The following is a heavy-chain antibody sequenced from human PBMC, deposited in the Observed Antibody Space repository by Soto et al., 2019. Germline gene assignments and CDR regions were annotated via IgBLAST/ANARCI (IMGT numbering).Heavy chain of an antibody. V-gene: IGHV1-18*01. J-gene: IGHJ3*02. CDR3: ARDLYYYGSGNVGDAFDI. CDR1: GYTFTSYG. D-gene: IGHD3-10*01. Sequence: ASVKVSCKASGYTFTSYGISWVRQAPGQGLEWMGWISAYNGNTNYAQKLQGRVTMTTGTSTSTAYMELRSLRSDDTAVYYCARDLYYYGSGNVGDAFDIWGQGTMVTVSS. CDR2: ISAYNGNT.